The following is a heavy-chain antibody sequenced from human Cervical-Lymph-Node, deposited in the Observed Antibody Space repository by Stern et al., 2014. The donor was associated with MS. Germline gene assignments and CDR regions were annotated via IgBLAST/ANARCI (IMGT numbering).Heavy chain of an antibody. V-gene: IGHV3-33*01. Sequence: DQLVESGGGVVQPGRSLRLSCAASGFTFSSYGMHWVRQAPGKGLEWAAVIWYDGSNKYYADSVKGRFTISRDNSKNTLYLQMNSLRAEDTAVYYCARDGGSHSGWGDWFDPWGQGTLVTVSS. D-gene: IGHD6-19*01. J-gene: IGHJ5*02. CDR3: ARDGGSHSGWGDWFDP. CDR1: GFTFSSYG. CDR2: IWYDGSNK.